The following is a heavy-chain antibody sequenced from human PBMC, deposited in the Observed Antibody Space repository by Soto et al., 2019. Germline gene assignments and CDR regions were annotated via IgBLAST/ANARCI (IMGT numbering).Heavy chain of an antibody. V-gene: IGHV4-59*12. D-gene: IGHD3-10*01. CDR3: ASSRGVGSGMDV. J-gene: IGHJ6*02. CDR1: CDSITDYF. CDR2: VSYRGST. Sequence: SETLSLTCTVSCDSITDYFSTWFRQPPGKGLEWIGHVSYRGSTHYNPSLRSRATISVDASKNQFSLKLSSVTAADTAVYYCASSRGVGSGMDVWGQGTTVTVSS.